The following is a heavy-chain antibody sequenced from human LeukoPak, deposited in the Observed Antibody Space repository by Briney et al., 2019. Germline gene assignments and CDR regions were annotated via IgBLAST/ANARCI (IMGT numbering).Heavy chain of an antibody. V-gene: IGHV3-30-3*01. Sequence: GGSLRLSCAASGFTFSSYAMHWVRQAPGKGLEWVAVISYDGSNKYYADSVKGRFTISRDNSKNTLYLQMNSLRAEDTAVYYCARLDLIANYYDSGIDYWGQGTLVTVSS. CDR1: GFTFSSYA. D-gene: IGHD3-22*01. CDR3: ARLDLIANYYDSGIDY. CDR2: ISYDGSNK. J-gene: IGHJ4*02.